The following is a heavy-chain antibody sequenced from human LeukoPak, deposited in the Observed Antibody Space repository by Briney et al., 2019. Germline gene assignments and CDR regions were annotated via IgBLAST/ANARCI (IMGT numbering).Heavy chain of an antibody. J-gene: IGHJ4*02. V-gene: IGHV3-11*01. CDR1: GFTFSDYY. CDR3: ARDRIVATIPTGLLDY. D-gene: IGHD5-12*01. Sequence: PGGSLRLSCAASGFTFSDYYMSWIRQAPGKGLEWVSYISSGGSTIYYADSVKGRFTISRDNAKNSLYLQMNSLRAEDTAVYYCARDRIVATIPTGLLDYWGQGTLVTVSS. CDR2: ISSGGSTI.